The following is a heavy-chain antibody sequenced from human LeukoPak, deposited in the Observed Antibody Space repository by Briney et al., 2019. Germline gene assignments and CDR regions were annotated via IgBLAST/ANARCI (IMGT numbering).Heavy chain of an antibody. J-gene: IGHJ4*02. CDR1: GFTFSSYW. D-gene: IGHD1-1*01. CDR2: IKHDGSEK. V-gene: IGHV3-7*03. CDR3: AKGQLERASRPYYFDY. Sequence: GGSLRLSCAASGFTFSSYWMSWVCQAPGKGLEWVANIKHDGSEKYYVDSVKGRFTISRDNSKNTLYLQMNSLRAEETAVYYCAKGQLERASRPYYFDYWGQGTLVTVSS.